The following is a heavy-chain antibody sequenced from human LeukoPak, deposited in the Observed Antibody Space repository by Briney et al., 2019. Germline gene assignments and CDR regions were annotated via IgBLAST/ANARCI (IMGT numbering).Heavy chain of an antibody. CDR3: ASTYTHIMISASSDAFDI. CDR2: INHSGST. D-gene: IGHD3-16*01. J-gene: IGHJ3*02. V-gene: IGHV4-34*01. Sequence: SETLSLTCAVYGGSFSGYYWSWIRQPPGKGLEWIGEINHSGSTNYNPSLKSRVTISVDTSKNQFSLKLSSVTAADTAVYYCASTYTHIMISASSDAFDIWGQGTMVTVSS. CDR1: GGSFSGYY.